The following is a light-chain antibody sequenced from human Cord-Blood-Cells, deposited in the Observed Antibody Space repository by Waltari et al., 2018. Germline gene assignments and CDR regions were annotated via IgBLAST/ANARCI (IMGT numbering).Light chain of an antibody. J-gene: IGKJ4*01. V-gene: IGKV3-11*01. CDR3: QQRSNWPPLT. Sequence: IVFTHSTATLSLSPGERATPSCRASQSVSSYLAWYQQKPGQAPRLLIYDASNRATGIPARFSGSGSGTDFTLTISSLEPEDFAVYYCQQRSNWPPLTFGGGTKVEIK. CDR2: DAS. CDR1: QSVSSY.